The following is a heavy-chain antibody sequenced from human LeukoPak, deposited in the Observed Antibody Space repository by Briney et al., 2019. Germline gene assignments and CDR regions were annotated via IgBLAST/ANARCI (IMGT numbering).Heavy chain of an antibody. J-gene: IGHJ6*03. V-gene: IGHV4-61*08. CDR3: ARQSSGYYNYYYYYMDV. CDR2: IYYSGST. Sequence: KTSETLSLTSTVSGGSISSGGYYWSWIRQPPGKGLEWIGYIYYSGSTNYNPSLKSRVTISVDTSKNQFSLKLSSVTAADTAVYYCARQSSGYYNYYYYYMDVWGKGTTVTVSS. D-gene: IGHD3-9*01. CDR1: GGSISSGGYY.